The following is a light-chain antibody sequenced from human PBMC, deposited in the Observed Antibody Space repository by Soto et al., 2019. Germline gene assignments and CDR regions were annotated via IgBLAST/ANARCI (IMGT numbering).Light chain of an antibody. J-gene: IGKJ1*01. V-gene: IGKV1-5*03. Sequence: DIQMTQSPSTLSASVGDRATITCRASQSIRDWLAWFQQKPGKAPRLLIYEASRLESGVPSRISGSGSGTEFTLTISSLQPDDFATYYCQQSTNYPWTFGQGTKVDIK. CDR3: QQSTNYPWT. CDR1: QSIRDW. CDR2: EAS.